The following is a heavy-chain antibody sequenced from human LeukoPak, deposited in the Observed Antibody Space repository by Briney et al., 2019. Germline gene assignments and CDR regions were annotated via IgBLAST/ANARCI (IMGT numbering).Heavy chain of an antibody. J-gene: IGHJ4*02. CDR2: ISVSGHKT. V-gene: IGHV3-23*01. D-gene: IGHD3-22*01. CDR3: VKDLVGYDSSGYRDY. Sequence: GGCLRLSCAASGFTFSSYEMNWVRQAPGKGLEWVSGISVSGHKTYHADSVKGRFTISRDNSKNMVYLQMNSLRAEDTAVYYCVKDLVGYDSSGYRDYWGQGTLVTVSS. CDR1: GFTFSSYE.